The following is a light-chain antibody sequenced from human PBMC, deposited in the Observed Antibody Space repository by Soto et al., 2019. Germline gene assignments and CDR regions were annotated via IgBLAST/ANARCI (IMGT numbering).Light chain of an antibody. CDR2: GAS. J-gene: IGKJ3*01. Sequence: EIVMTQSPATLSVSPGERVTLSCRASESISRNFAWYQQKPGQAPRLLIYGASSRDTGVQARFSGGGSGTEFTLTISSLQSEDSAVYFCQQYMNWPPLTFGPGTKVDV. CDR3: QQYMNWPPLT. V-gene: IGKV3-15*01. CDR1: ESISRN.